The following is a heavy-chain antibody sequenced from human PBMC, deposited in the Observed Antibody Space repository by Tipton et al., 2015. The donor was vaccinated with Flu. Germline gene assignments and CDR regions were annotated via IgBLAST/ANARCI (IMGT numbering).Heavy chain of an antibody. CDR3: VRDETSVKWGP. J-gene: IGHJ5*02. Sequence: LSLTCTASGFTLDDYVVSWFRQAPGKGLEWVGFIRTKVYGGTTEYAASVKGRFTISRDDSKTIAYLQMNNLRAEDTAVYFCVRDETSVKWGPWGQGTLVTVSS. CDR1: GFTLDDYV. CDR2: IRTKVYGGTT. V-gene: IGHV3-49*03. D-gene: IGHD4-11*01.